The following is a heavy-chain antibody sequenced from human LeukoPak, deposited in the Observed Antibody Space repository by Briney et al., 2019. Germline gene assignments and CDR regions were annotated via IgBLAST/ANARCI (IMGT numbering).Heavy chain of an antibody. J-gene: IGHJ4*02. CDR2: ISSSGSTI. CDR3: ARKRPEYDILTGYYLLDY. V-gene: IGHV3-11*04. CDR1: GFTFSDYY. D-gene: IGHD3-9*01. Sequence: GGSLRLSCAASGFTFSDYYMSWIRQAPGKGLEWVSYISSSGSTIYYADSVKGRFTISRDNAKNSLYLQMNSLRAEDTAVYYCARKRPEYDILTGYYLLDYWGQGTLVTVSS.